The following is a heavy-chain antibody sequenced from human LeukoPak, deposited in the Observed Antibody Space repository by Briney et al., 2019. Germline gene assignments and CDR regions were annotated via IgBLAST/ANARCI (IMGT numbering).Heavy chain of an antibody. CDR3: ARGPRRGYYDSRGYFDY. D-gene: IGHD3-22*01. J-gene: IGHJ4*02. CDR2: INHSGST. V-gene: IGHV4-34*01. CDR1: GGSFSGYY. Sequence: SETLSLTCAVCGGSFSGYYWSWIRQPPGKGLEWIGEINHSGSTNYNPSLKSRVTISVDTSKNQFSLKLSSVTAADTAVYYCARGPRRGYYDSRGYFDYWGQGTLVTVSS.